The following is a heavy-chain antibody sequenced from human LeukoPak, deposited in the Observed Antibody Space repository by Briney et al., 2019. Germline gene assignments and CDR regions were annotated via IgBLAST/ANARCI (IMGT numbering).Heavy chain of an antibody. V-gene: IGHV3-33*01. CDR3: ARDFYHDSSGCIDY. Sequence: GRSLRLSCAASGFTFSGYGMHWVRQAPGKGLEWVVIIWYDGSNKYYSDSVKGRFTISRDNSKNTLYVQMNSLRAEDTAVYYCARDFYHDSSGCIDYWGQGTLVTVSS. CDR2: IWYDGSNK. D-gene: IGHD3-22*01. CDR1: GFTFSGYG. J-gene: IGHJ4*02.